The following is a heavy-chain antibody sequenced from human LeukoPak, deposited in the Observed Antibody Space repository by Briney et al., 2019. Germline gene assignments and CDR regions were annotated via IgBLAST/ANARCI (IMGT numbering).Heavy chain of an antibody. V-gene: IGHV4-61*01. CDR2: VYHSGNT. CDR3: AREVATTRKFDC. CDR1: GGSVSSVSYY. J-gene: IGHJ4*02. Sequence: SDTLSLTCTVSGGSVSSVSYYWTWIRQPPGKGLEWIGYVYHSGNTNYNPSLKSRVTISVDTSKNQFSLKLNSVTAADTAVYYCAREVATTRKFDCWGQGTLVIVSS. D-gene: IGHD5-12*01.